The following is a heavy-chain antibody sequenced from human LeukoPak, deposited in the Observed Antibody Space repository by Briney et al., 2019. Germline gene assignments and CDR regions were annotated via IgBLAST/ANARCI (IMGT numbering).Heavy chain of an antibody. V-gene: IGHV1-8*03. D-gene: IGHD3-22*01. CDR2: MNPNSGNT. Sequence: ASVKVSCKASGYTFTSYDINWVRQATGQGLEWMGWMNPNSGNTGYAQKFQGRVTITRNTSISTAYMELSSLRSEDTAVYYCARGLDDSSGYYADYWGQGTLVTVSS. CDR3: ARGLDDSSGYYADY. CDR1: GYTFTSYD. J-gene: IGHJ4*02.